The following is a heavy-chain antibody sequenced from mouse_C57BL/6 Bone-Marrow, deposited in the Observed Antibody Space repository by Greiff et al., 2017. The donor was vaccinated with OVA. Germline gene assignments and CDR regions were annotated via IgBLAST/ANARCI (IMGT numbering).Heavy chain of an antibody. D-gene: IGHD2-5*01. V-gene: IGHV1-64*01. Sequence: QVQLQQPGAELVKPGASVKLSCKASGYTFTSYWMHWVKQRPGQGLEWIGWIFPGSGSTYYNEKFKGKATLTVDKSSSTAYMLLSSLTSEDSAVYFCARERTYYSNYWFAYWGQGTLVTVSA. J-gene: IGHJ3*01. CDR3: ARERTYYSNYWFAY. CDR2: IFPGSGST. CDR1: GYTFTSYW.